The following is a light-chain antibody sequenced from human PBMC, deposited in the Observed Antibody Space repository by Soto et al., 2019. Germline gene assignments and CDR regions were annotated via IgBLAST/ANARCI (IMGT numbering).Light chain of an antibody. CDR1: QSISRW. V-gene: IGKV1-5*01. CDR3: QQSNTFWT. CDR2: DVS. Sequence: DIQMTQSPSTLSASVGDRVTITCRASQSISRWVAWYQQKPGKDPKLLIYDVSNLESGVPSRFSGSGSGTEFTLTISSLQPDDFATYYCQQSNTFWTFGQGTKVEIK. J-gene: IGKJ1*01.